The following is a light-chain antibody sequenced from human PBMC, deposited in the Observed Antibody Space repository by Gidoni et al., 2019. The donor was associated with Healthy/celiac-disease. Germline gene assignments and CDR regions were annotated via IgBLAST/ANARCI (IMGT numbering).Light chain of an antibody. CDR2: EVS. J-gene: IGLJ3*02. Sequence: QSALTQPASVSGSPGQSSTISCTGTSSDVGSYNLVSWYQQHPGKAPKLMIYEVSKLPSGVSNRFSGSKSGNTASLTISGLQAEDEADYYCCSYAGSWVFGGGTKLTVL. CDR3: CSYAGSWV. V-gene: IGLV2-23*02. CDR1: SSDVGSYNL.